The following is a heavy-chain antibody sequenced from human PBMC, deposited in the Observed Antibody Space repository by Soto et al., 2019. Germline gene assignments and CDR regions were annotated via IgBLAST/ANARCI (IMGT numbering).Heavy chain of an antibody. CDR1: GFTFSDHY. V-gene: IGHV3-72*01. CDR2: TRNKATSYTT. D-gene: IGHD4-17*01. Sequence: EVQLVESGGGLVQPGGSLRLSCAASGFTFSDHYMDWVRQAPGKGLEWVGRTRNKATSYTTEYAAHVKGRFTISRDDSKNSLDLQMNSLKTEDTAVYYCARGGADYGDSRRAFDIWGQGTMVTVSS. J-gene: IGHJ3*02. CDR3: ARGGADYGDSRRAFDI.